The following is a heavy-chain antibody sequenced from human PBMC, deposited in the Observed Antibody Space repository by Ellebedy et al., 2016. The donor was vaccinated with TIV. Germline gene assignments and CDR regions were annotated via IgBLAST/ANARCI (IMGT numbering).Heavy chain of an antibody. Sequence: MPSETLSLTCTVSGGSISSYYWSWIRQPPGKGLEWIGYIYDNGSTNYNPSLKSRVTISVDTSKNQFSLKVNSVTAADTAVYYCARDRPRVFRVQGPYWYFDLWGHGTLVTVSS. CDR2: IYDNGST. CDR1: GGSISSYY. J-gene: IGHJ2*01. V-gene: IGHV4-59*01. CDR3: ARDRPRVFRVQGPYWYFDL. D-gene: IGHD2/OR15-2a*01.